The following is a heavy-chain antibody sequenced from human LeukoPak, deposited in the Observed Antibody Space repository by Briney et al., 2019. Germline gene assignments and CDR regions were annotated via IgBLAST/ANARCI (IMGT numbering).Heavy chain of an antibody. CDR1: GFTFSDYY. CDR2: ISSSGSTI. Sequence: PGGSLRLSCAASGFTFSDYYMSWIRQAPGKGLEWVSYISSSGSTIYYADSVKGRFTISRDNAKNSLYLQVNSLRAEDTAVYYCARLRRGYSGYNYFDYWGQGTLVTVSS. CDR3: ARLRRGYSGYNYFDY. V-gene: IGHV3-11*04. D-gene: IGHD5-12*01. J-gene: IGHJ4*02.